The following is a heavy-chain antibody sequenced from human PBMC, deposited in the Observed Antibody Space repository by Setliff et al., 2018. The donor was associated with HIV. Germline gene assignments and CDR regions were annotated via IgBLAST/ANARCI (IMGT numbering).Heavy chain of an antibody. V-gene: IGHV3-21*01. D-gene: IGHD1-26*01. J-gene: IGHJ3*02. CDR3: ARDRGRPDSFDI. Sequence: GGSLRLSCVASGFTLSPYTLTWVRQVPGKGLEWVSSISANSNFRYYTDSLKDRFTMSRDNAKNTLYLQMNSLRAEDTALYFCARDRGRPDSFDIWGQGTMGTVS. CDR2: ISANSNFR. CDR1: GFTLSPYT.